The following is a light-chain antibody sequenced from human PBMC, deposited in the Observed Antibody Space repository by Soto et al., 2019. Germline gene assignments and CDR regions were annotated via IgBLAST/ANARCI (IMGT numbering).Light chain of an antibody. V-gene: IGLV2-14*01. J-gene: IGLJ1*01. CDR1: SSDVGGYNY. Sequence: QSVLTQPASVSGSPGQSITISCTGTSSDVGGYNYVSWYQQHPGKAPKLMIYDVSDRPSGVSNRFSGSKSGNTASLTISGLQAEDEADYCCSSYTSTTTPYVFGTGTKLTVL. CDR3: SSYTSTTTPYV. CDR2: DVS.